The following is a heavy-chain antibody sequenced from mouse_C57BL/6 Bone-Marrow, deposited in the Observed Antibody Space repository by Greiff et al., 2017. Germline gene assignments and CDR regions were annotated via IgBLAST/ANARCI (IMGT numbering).Heavy chain of an antibody. D-gene: IGHD2-1*01. J-gene: IGHJ2*01. Sequence: EVKLVESGGGLVKPGGSLKLSCAASGFTFSSYAMSWVRQTPEKRLEWVATISDGGSYTYYPDNVKGRFTISRDNAKNNLYLQMSHLKSEDTAMYYCARDLPPFDYWGQGTTRTVSS. CDR3: ARDLPPFDY. CDR2: ISDGGSYT. CDR1: GFTFSSYA. V-gene: IGHV5-4*01.